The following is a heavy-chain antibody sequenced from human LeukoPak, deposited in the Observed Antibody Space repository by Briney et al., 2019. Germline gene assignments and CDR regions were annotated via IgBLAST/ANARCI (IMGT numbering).Heavy chain of an antibody. V-gene: IGHV1-69*13. CDR2: IIPIFGTA. CDR1: GGTFSSYA. D-gene: IGHD2-15*01. CDR3: ARPARPLRGGSCQLDY. Sequence: GASVNVSCKASGGTFSSYAISWVRQAPGQGLEWMGGIIPIFGTANYAQKFQGRVTITADESTSTAYMELSSLRSEDTAVYYCARPARPLRGGSCQLDYWGQGTLVTVSS. J-gene: IGHJ4*02.